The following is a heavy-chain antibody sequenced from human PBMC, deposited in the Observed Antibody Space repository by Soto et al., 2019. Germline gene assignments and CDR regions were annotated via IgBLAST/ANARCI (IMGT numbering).Heavy chain of an antibody. D-gene: IGHD3-22*01. CDR2: ISRYGDFT. CDR1: GFTFNIYA. CDR3: AKDRYLDHDSRGYLFDN. Sequence: EVQLLESGGDLIQPGGSLRLSCAASGFTFNIYAMAWVRQAPGKGLEWVSAISRYGDFTYYADSVEGLFTISRDNSKNTLYLQMNRLRAEDTALYYCAKDRYLDHDSRGYLFDNWGQGTLVTVSS. V-gene: IGHV3-23*01. J-gene: IGHJ4*02.